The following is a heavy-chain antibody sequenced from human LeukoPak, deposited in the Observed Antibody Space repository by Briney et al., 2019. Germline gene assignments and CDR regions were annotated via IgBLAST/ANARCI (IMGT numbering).Heavy chain of an antibody. D-gene: IGHD2-2*02. CDR2: ISSSGTYI. CDR1: GFTFNTYR. CDR3: ARALGSCRPTSCYNNWFDP. Sequence: GGSLRLSCAASGFTFNTYRMNWVRQAPGKGLEWVSSISSSGTYICYADSVKGRFTISRDNAQNSLFLQMNSLRAEDTAVYYCARALGSCRPTSCYNNWFDPWGQGTLVTVSS. J-gene: IGHJ5*02. V-gene: IGHV3-21*01.